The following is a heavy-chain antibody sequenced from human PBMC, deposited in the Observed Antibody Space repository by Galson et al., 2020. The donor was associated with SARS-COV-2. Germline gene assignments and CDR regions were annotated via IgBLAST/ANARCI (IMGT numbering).Heavy chain of an antibody. D-gene: IGHD5-18*01. J-gene: IGHJ3*02. CDR3: ARVRVDTGIPREFDI. Sequence: SETLTLTCGVYGGSFGGDYWTWIRQSPGKGLEWIGEINYSGNTNYNSSLKSRVTISVDTSMKQFSLKLISVTVADTAVYYCARVRVDTGIPREFDIWGQVTMVTVS. CDR1: GGSFGGDY. V-gene: IGHV4-34*01. CDR2: INYSGNT.